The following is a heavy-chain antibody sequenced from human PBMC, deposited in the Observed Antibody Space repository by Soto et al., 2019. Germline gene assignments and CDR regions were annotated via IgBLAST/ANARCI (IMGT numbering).Heavy chain of an antibody. V-gene: IGHV1-69*08. CDR2: VIPLLDAS. Sequence: QVQLVQSGAEVKKPGSSVRISCTASGVAFSNYTFTWVRRAPGQGLEWMGRVIPLLDASNYAEKFQDRVTITADRSTSTAYMELSGLKSEDSAIYYCASGKSQMTQDRMGFYYYMDVWGKGTTATVSS. CDR1: GVAFSNYT. D-gene: IGHD2-15*01. CDR3: ASGKSQMTQDRMGFYYYMDV. J-gene: IGHJ6*03.